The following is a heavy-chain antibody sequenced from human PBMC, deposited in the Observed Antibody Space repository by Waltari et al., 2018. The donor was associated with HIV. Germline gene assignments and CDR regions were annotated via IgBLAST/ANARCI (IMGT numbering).Heavy chain of an antibody. D-gene: IGHD2-2*03. V-gene: IGHV1-69*08. CDR1: GGSFTDFDSS. Sequence: QARLQQSGPEKKTPGSSVRVSCRPSGGSFTDFDSSVNWVRQAPGQGLEWLGGIIPIIGYPHYGRALKDRVRISADYSATTAFLTISDLRPDDTAVYFCARASSSSSSVIGSTGLDVWGQGTPVTVSS. CDR2: IIPIIGYP. J-gene: IGHJ6*02. CDR3: ARASSSSSSVIGSTGLDV.